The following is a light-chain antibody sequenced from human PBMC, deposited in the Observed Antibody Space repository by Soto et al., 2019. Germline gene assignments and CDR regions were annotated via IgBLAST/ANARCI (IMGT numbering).Light chain of an antibody. V-gene: IGKV1-5*03. J-gene: IGKJ1*01. CDR1: QSISNW. Sequence: DIQMTQSPSTLSAAVGDRVTIACRASQSISNWLAWYQQKPGKAPKLLIYQASNLETGVPSRFSGSGSGTEFTLTISNLQPDDFATYYCQHYNKTFGQGTKVEFK. CDR2: QAS. CDR3: QHYNKT.